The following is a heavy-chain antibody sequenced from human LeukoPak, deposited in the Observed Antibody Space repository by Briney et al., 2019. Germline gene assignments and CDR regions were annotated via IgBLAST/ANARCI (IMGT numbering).Heavy chain of an antibody. Sequence: SETLSLTCAVYGGSFSGYYWSWIRQPPGKGLEWIGEINHSGSTNYNPSLKSRVTISVDTSKNQFSLKLSSVTAADTAVYYCARGYSSGWFPVDYWGQGTLVTVSS. J-gene: IGHJ4*02. D-gene: IGHD6-19*01. V-gene: IGHV4-34*01. CDR2: INHSGST. CDR1: GGSFSGYY. CDR3: ARGYSSGWFPVDY.